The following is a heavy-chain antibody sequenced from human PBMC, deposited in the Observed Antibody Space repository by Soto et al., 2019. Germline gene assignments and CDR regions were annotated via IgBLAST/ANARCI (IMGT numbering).Heavy chain of an antibody. Sequence: GGSLRLSCSASGFTFSSYAMHWVRQAPGKGLEYVSAISSNGGSTYYADSVKGRFTISRDNSKNTLYLQMSSLRAEDTAVYYCVKLSTFGGVIVPNFDYWGQGTLVTVSS. J-gene: IGHJ4*02. D-gene: IGHD3-16*02. CDR2: ISSNGGST. CDR3: VKLSTFGGVIVPNFDY. V-gene: IGHV3-64D*06. CDR1: GFTFSSYA.